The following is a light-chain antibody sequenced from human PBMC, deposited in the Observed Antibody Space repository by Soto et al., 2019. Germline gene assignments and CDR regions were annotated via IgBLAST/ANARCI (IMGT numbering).Light chain of an antibody. CDR2: RDS. J-gene: IGLJ3*02. Sequence: QSVLTQPPAGSGARGQDVRIWCSGSGGNIGIKSGYWFQQGSGAAPKLLICRDSLRPAGVPDRISASKSGTSASLAISGLRSADEADSYCAVWEDSPDSPSGPSWVFGGGPTVTVL. V-gene: IGLV1-47*02. CDR3: AVWEDSPDSPSGPSWV. CDR1: GGNIGIKS.